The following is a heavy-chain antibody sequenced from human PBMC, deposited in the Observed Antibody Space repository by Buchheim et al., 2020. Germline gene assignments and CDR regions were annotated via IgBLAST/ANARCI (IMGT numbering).Heavy chain of an antibody. V-gene: IGHV3-23*01. CDR3: AKGSDSSGWYYLDH. CDR2: ISGSGSST. Sequence: EVQLLESGGDLVQPGGSLRPSCAASGFTLRKYAMNWVRQAPGKGLEWVSGISGSGSSTYYADSVRGRFTISRDNSKNTLYLQMNSLRVEETAVYYCAKGSDSSGWYYLDHWGQGT. CDR1: GFTLRKYA. D-gene: IGHD6-19*01. J-gene: IGHJ4*02.